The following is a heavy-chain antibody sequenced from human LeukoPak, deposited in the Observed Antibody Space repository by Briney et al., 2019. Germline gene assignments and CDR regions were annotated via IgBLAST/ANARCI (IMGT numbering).Heavy chain of an antibody. V-gene: IGHV3-23*01. Sequence: PGGSLRLSCAAAGLTFSNYATSWVRHAPGKGLEWVSVIVGSGVNTYYADSVTGGFTISRDNSKNILFLQMNSLSAEDTAVYYCAKGMSGSKPYNWFDPWGQGTLVTVSS. J-gene: IGHJ5*02. CDR1: GLTFSNYA. D-gene: IGHD1-26*01. CDR2: IVGSGVNT. CDR3: AKGMSGSKPYNWFDP.